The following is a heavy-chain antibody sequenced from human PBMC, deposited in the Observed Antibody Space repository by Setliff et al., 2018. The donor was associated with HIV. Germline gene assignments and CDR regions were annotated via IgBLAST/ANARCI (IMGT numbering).Heavy chain of an antibody. V-gene: IGHV1-69*06. Sequence: ASVKVSCKASGGSFSSYAINWVRQAPGQGLEWMGRIIPMFGTENYAQKFQGRVTLTADKFTTTAYMELSRLTPDDTAVYYCARGHSSSTNWFFDLWGRGTLVTVSS. CDR1: GGSFSSYA. D-gene: IGHD6-6*01. J-gene: IGHJ2*01. CDR2: IIPMFGTE. CDR3: ARGHSSSTNWFFDL.